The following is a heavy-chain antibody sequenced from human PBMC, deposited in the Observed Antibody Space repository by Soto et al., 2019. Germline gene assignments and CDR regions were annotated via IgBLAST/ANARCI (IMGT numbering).Heavy chain of an antibody. Sequence: QVQLQESGPRLVKPSETLSLTCTVSGDSISSYYWIWIRQPPGKGLAWIGYIYYSGSTNYNPSLNRRVTISVDTHKNQFSLKLTSVTAADTAVYYCARGVATIGPWGQGTLVTVSS. D-gene: IGHD5-12*01. CDR2: IYYSGST. J-gene: IGHJ5*02. CDR1: GDSISSYY. CDR3: ARGVATIGP. V-gene: IGHV4-59*01.